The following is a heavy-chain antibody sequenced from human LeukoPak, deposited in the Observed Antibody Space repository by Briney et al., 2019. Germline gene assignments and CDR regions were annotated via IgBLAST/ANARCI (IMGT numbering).Heavy chain of an antibody. CDR2: IYYSGST. J-gene: IGHJ4*02. V-gene: IGHV4-39*01. D-gene: IGHD5-18*01. Sequence: SETLSLTCSVSGGSISSSSYYWGWIRQPPGKGLEWIGSIYYSGSTNNNPSLKSRVTISVDTSKNQFSLKLSSVTAADTAVSYCAGRADTAIGPPPVDYWGQGTLVTVSS. CDR3: AGRADTAIGPPPVDY. CDR1: GGSISSSSYY.